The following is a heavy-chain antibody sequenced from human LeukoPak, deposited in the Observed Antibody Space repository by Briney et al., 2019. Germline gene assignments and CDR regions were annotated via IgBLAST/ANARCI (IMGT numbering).Heavy chain of an antibody. J-gene: IGHJ4*02. V-gene: IGHV3-9*01. CDR3: AKGTGRYWTFFDY. CDR1: GFTFDDYA. D-gene: IGHD1-26*01. Sequence: PDRSLRLSCAASGFTFDDYAMHWVRLAPGKGLEWGSGISWNSGSIDYAVSVKGRFIISRDNAKNSLYLQMNSLRPEDTALYYCAKGTGRYWTFFDYWGQGTLVIVSS. CDR2: ISWNSGSI.